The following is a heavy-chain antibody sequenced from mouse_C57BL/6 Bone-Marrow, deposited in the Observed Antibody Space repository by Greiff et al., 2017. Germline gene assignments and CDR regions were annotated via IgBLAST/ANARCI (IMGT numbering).Heavy chain of an antibody. CDR3: ARTLANWDLSWFAY. CDR1: GYTFTDYY. J-gene: IGHJ3*01. V-gene: IGHV1-76*01. D-gene: IGHD4-1*01. Sequence: QVQLQQSGAELVRPGASVKLSCKASGYTFTDYYINWVKQRPGQGLEWIARIYPGSGNTYYNEKFKGKATLTAEKSSSTAYMQLSSLTSEDSAVYFCARTLANWDLSWFAYWGQGTLVTVSA. CDR2: IYPGSGNT.